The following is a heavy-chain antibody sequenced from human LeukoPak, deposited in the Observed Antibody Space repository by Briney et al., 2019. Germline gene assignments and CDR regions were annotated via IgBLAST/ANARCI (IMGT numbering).Heavy chain of an antibody. Sequence: GGSLRLSCAASGLTFSKSLMNWVRQAPGKGLELISIINSDGIETIYLDSVKGRFTISRDNAKNSLHLQMSSLKVEDTAVYYCASGTGWLIESWGQGTRSSSPQ. CDR2: INSDGIET. J-gene: IGHJ4*02. V-gene: IGHV3-7*01. CDR1: GLTFSKSL. CDR3: ASGTGWLIES. D-gene: IGHD6-19*01.